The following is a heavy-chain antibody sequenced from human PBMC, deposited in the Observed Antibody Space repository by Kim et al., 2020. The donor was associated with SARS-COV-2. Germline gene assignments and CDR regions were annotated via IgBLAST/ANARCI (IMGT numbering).Heavy chain of an antibody. D-gene: IGHD3-9*01. CDR3: VKDSHRSDSFLYPTGWFDS. CDR1: GFTFSSYP. CDR2: ISANGGST. Sequence: GGSLRLSCSASGFTFSSYPVHWVRQSPGQGLEYISGISANGGSTHYADSLKGRFTISRDNSKNKSYLQMNSLRPEDTAVYYCVKDSHRSDSFLYPTGWFDSWGQGTLATVSS. V-gene: IGHV3-64D*09. J-gene: IGHJ5*01.